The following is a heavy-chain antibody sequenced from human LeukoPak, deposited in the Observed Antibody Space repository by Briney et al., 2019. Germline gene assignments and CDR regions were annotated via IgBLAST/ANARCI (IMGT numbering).Heavy chain of an antibody. CDR1: GGSFSGYY. CDR3: ARLVVVAATTRRVYNWFDP. D-gene: IGHD2-15*01. V-gene: IGHV4-34*01. CDR2: INHSGST. Sequence: SETLSLTCAVYGGSFSGYYWSWIRQPPGKGLEWIGEINHSGSTNCNPSLKSRVTISVDTSKNQFSLKLSSVTAADTAVYYCARLVVVAATTRRVYNWFDPWGQGTLVTVSS. J-gene: IGHJ5*02.